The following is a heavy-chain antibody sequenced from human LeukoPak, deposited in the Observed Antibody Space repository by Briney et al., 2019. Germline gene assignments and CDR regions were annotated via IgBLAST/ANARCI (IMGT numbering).Heavy chain of an antibody. Sequence: SETLSLTCTVSGGSISSYYWSWIRQPAGKGLEWIGRIYTSGSTNYNASLKSRVTMSVDTSKNQFSLKLSSVTAADTAVYYCARGRGGYSNFNYYYYYMDVWGKGTTVTVSS. CDR1: GGSISSYY. V-gene: IGHV4-4*07. CDR2: IYTSGST. CDR3: ARGRGGYSNFNYYYYYMDV. J-gene: IGHJ6*03. D-gene: IGHD4-11*01.